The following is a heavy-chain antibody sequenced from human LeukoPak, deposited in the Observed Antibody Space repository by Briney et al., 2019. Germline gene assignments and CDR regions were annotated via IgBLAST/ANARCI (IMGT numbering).Heavy chain of an antibody. CDR3: ARDDYYDSSGYYGY. CDR1: GYTFTSYG. CDR2: ISAYNGNT. V-gene: IGHV1-18*01. J-gene: IGHJ4*02. Sequence: SVKVSCKASGYTFTSYGISWVRQAPGQGLEWMGWISAYNGNTNYAQKLQGRVTMTTDTSTSTAYMELRSLRSDDTAVYYCARDDYYDSSGYYGYWGQGTLVTVSS. D-gene: IGHD3-22*01.